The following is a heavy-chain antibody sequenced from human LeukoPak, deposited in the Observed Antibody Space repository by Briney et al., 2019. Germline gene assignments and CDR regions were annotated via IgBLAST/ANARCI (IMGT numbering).Heavy chain of an antibody. CDR2: ISYDGSNK. D-gene: IGHD3-22*01. J-gene: IGHJ4*02. Sequence: PGRSLRLSCAASGFTFSSYGMHWVRQAPGKGLEWVAVISYDGSNKYYADSVKGRFTISRDNSKNTLYLQMNSLRPDDTAIYFCARQESRNYYYEGLDYWGQGTLVTVSS. CDR1: GFTFSSYG. V-gene: IGHV3-30*03. CDR3: ARQESRNYYYEGLDY.